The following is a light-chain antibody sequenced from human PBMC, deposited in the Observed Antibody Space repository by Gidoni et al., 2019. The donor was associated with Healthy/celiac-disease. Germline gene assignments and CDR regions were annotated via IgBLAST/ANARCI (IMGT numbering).Light chain of an antibody. CDR1: QSLLHSNGYNY. J-gene: IGKJ2*01. Sequence: DIVMTQSPLSLPVTPGEPASISCRSSQSLLHSNGYNYLDWYLQKPGQSPQLLIYLGSNRASGGPDRFSGKGLGTDFTLKISRVEAEDVGVYYCMQALQTHYTFGQGTKLEIK. CDR3: MQALQTHYT. V-gene: IGKV2-28*01. CDR2: LGS.